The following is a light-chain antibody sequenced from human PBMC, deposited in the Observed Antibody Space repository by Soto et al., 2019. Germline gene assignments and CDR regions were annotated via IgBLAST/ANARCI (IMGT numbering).Light chain of an antibody. CDR2: EVS. Sequence: QSALTQPASVSGSPGQSITISCTGTSSDVGGYNYVSWYLQHPGKAPKLMIYEVSNRHSGVSNLFSGSKSGNTDSLTISGLQAEDEADYYCSSYTISSTPYVFGPGTKVTVL. CDR1: SSDVGGYNY. V-gene: IGLV2-14*01. J-gene: IGLJ1*01. CDR3: SSYTISSTPYV.